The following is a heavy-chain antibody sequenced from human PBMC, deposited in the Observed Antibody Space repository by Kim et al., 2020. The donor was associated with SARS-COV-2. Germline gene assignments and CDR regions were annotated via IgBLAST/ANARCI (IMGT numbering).Heavy chain of an antibody. J-gene: IGHJ4*02. CDR3: VRGGASGWYKWRYFDY. CDR2: ISYDGSNE. D-gene: IGHD6-19*01. Sequence: GGSLRLSFAASGLTFSIYAMHWVRQAPGKGLEWVAVISYDGSNEDYADSVKGRFTISRDDSRNTLYLQMNSLRAEDTAVYYCVRGGASGWYKWRYFDYWGQGTLVTVSS. CDR1: GLTFSIYA. V-gene: IGHV3-33*05.